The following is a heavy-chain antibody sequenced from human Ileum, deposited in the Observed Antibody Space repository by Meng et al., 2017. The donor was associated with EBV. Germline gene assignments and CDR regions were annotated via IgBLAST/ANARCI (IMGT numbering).Heavy chain of an antibody. Sequence: VQRQESGPGLVKPSETLSRTCAVSGGSISRSDWWSWVRQPPGKGLEWIGETSHSGSTNYSPSLKSRVTISLDKSKNQLSLKLNSVTAADTAVYYCASSDYYRSDYWGQGTLVTVSS. V-gene: IGHV4-4*02. D-gene: IGHD3-22*01. J-gene: IGHJ4*02. CDR2: TSHSGST. CDR1: GGSISRSDW. CDR3: ASSDYYRSDY.